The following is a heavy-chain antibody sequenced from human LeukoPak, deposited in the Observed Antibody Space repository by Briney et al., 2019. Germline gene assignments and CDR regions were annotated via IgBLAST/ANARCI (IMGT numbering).Heavy chain of an antibody. V-gene: IGHV3-64*01. J-gene: IGHJ3*02. Sequence: GGSLRLSCAASGFTFSSYAMHWVRQAPGKGLEYVSAISIHGGDTYYANSVKGRFTISRDNSKNTLYLQMGSLRAEDMAVYYCARDTCSSTSCYWAHRDAFDIWGQGTMVTVSS. CDR2: ISIHGGDT. CDR1: GFTFSSYA. D-gene: IGHD2-2*01. CDR3: ARDTCSSTSCYWAHRDAFDI.